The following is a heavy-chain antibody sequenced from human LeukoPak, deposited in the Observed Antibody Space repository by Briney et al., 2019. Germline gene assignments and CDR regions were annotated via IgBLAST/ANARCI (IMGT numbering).Heavy chain of an antibody. CDR1: GFTFSSHD. V-gene: IGHV3-48*03. D-gene: IGHD5-12*01. CDR2: ISSSGTTI. J-gene: IGHJ4*02. Sequence: GGSLRLSCAASGFTFSSHDMNWVRQAPGKGLEWVSYISSSGTTIYYADSVKGRFTISRDNAKNSLYLQVNSLRAEDTAVYYCARASGYDIYWGQGTLVTVSS. CDR3: ARASGYDIY.